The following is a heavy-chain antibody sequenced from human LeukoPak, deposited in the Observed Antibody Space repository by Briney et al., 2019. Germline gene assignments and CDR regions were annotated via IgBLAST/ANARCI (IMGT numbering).Heavy chain of an antibody. J-gene: IGHJ5*02. CDR2: INPSGGST. CDR3: GRAAIVGTNMWFEP. Sequence: ASVKVSCKASGYTFTNYYMHWVRQAPGQGLEWMGIINPSGGSTSYAQKFQGRVTMTRDTSTSTVYMELSSLRSYATAVYYRGRAAIVGTNMWFEPWGQGTLVTVSS. CDR1: GYTFTNYY. V-gene: IGHV1-46*01. D-gene: IGHD1-26*01.